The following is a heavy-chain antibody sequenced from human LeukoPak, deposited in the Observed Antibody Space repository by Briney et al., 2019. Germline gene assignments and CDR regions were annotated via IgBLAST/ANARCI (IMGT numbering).Heavy chain of an antibody. CDR3: MVDYFDY. J-gene: IGHJ4*02. Sequence: PSETLSLTCTVAGASISNSGYTYWGWIRQPPGKGLEWIGSFYHNGYTYYNPSLKSRVTISADTSKSQFSLRVTSNCVHPPPVDTAMVDYFDYWGQGTLVTVSS. V-gene: IGHV4-39*01. CDR1: GASISNSGYTY. CDR2: FYHNGYT. D-gene: IGHD5-18*01.